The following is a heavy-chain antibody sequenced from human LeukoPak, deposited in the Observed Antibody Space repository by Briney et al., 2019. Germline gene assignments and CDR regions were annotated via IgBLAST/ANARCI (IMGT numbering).Heavy chain of an antibody. CDR3: AGDLGWLQSDYYFDY. V-gene: IGHV1-46*01. J-gene: IGHJ4*02. Sequence: ASVKVSCKASGYTFTSYYMHWVRQAPGQGLEWMGIINPSGGSTSYAQKFQGRVTMTRDTSTSTVYMELSSLRSEDTAVYYCAGDLGWLQSDYYFDYWGQGTLVTVSS. CDR2: INPSGGST. D-gene: IGHD5-24*01. CDR1: GYTFTSYY.